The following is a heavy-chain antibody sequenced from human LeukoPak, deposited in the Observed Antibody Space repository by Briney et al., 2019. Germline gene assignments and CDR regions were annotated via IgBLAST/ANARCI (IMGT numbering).Heavy chain of an antibody. Sequence: PGGSLRLSCAASGFTFSSYGMHWVRQAPGKGLEWVVVISYDGSNKYYADSVKGRFTISRDNSKNTLYLQMNSLRAEDTAVYYCANDYGDLGLFDYWGQGTLVTVSS. J-gene: IGHJ4*02. CDR1: GFTFSSYG. D-gene: IGHD4-17*01. V-gene: IGHV3-30*18. CDR3: ANDYGDLGLFDY. CDR2: ISYDGSNK.